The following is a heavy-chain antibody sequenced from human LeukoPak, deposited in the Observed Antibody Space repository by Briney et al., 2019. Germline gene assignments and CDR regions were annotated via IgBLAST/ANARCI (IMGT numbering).Heavy chain of an antibody. V-gene: IGHV4-30-2*01. J-gene: IGHJ4*02. D-gene: IGHD4-23*01. CDR1: GGSISSGGYS. CDR3: ALHDYGGNSGH. CDR2: IYHSGST. Sequence: PSETLSLTCAVSGGSISSGGYSWSWIRQPPGKGLGWIGYIYHSGSTYYNPSLKSRVTISVDRSKNQFSLKLSSVTAADTAVYYCALHDYGGNSGHWGQGTLVTVSS.